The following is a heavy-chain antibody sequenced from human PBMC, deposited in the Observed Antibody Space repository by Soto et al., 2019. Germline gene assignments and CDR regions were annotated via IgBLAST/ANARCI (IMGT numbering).Heavy chain of an antibody. CDR1: SGSISVTNVF. J-gene: IGHJ4*02. CDR2: IDDSASA. D-gene: IGHD1-20*01. Sequence: SETRSLTCTLASGSISVTNVFCDWHSQPPAKRLEWIGNIDDSASAYFSPSLSTRVTFRMGTSKNQFSLTLYYVTAAPTAVYDCARITGRYLDCWGQGSLVTVCS. V-gene: IGHV4-39*01. CDR3: ARITGRYLDC.